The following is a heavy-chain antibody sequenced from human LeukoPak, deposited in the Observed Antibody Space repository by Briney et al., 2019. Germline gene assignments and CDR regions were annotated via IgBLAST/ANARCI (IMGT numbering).Heavy chain of an antibody. D-gene: IGHD7-27*01. Sequence: TGGSLRLSCAASGFTFDDYGMGWVRQAPGKGLEWVSGINWNGDSTDYADSVKGRFTISRDNARNSLYVQMNSLRAEDTALYYCARGPLTGSMLGDFDYWGQGTLVTVSS. CDR3: ARGPLTGSMLGDFDY. CDR1: GFTFDDYG. J-gene: IGHJ4*02. V-gene: IGHV3-20*04. CDR2: INWNGDST.